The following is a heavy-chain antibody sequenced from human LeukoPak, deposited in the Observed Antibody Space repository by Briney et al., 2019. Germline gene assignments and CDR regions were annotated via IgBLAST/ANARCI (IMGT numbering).Heavy chain of an antibody. CDR2: IIPIFGTA. CDR1: GGTFSSYA. Sequence: SVKVSCKASGGTFSSYAISWVRQAPGQWLEWMGGIIPIFGTANYAQKFQGRVTITADESTSTAYMELSSLRSEDTAVYYCARSRPTVTTEYYYYMDVWGKGTTVTVSS. V-gene: IGHV1-69*13. D-gene: IGHD4-11*01. CDR3: ARSRPTVTTEYYYYMDV. J-gene: IGHJ6*03.